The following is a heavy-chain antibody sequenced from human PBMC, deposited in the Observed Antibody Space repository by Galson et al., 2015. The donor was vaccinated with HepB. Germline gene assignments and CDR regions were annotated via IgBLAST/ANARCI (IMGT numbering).Heavy chain of an antibody. V-gene: IGHV1-18*01. CDR1: GYTFTTYA. CDR2: ISPYNGNT. D-gene: IGHD3-22*01. Sequence: SVKVSCKASGYTFTTYAISWVRQAPGQGLEWMGWISPYNGNTDYARKLQGRVTMTTNTSTSTAYMELRSLRSDDTAVYYCARDALYYYDRSGYYYWGQGTPVTVSS. CDR3: ARDALYYYDRSGYYY. J-gene: IGHJ4*02.